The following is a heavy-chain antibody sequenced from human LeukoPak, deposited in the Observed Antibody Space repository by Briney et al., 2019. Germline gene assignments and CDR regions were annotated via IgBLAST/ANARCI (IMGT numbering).Heavy chain of an antibody. Sequence: SETLSLTCTVSNGSISSYYWSWIRHPPRQGLEWIGYIYDSESTYYNPSLKSRVTISVDTSKNQFSLKLRSVTAADTAVYYCARDKREPRYAFDIWGQGTMVTVSS. CDR2: IYDSEST. J-gene: IGHJ3*02. V-gene: IGHV4-59*12. CDR1: NGSISSYY. CDR3: ARDKREPRYAFDI. D-gene: IGHD1-26*01.